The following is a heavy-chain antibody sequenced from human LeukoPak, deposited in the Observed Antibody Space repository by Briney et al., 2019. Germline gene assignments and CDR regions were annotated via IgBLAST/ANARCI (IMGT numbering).Heavy chain of an antibody. CDR2: IWYDGTNK. Sequence: GRSLRLSCAASGFTFSSCGMHWVRQAPGKGLEWVAVIWYDGTNKYYADSVKGRFTISRDNSKNTLCLQMNSLRAEDTAVYYCARGRDGYNWIDYWGQGTLVTVSS. D-gene: IGHD5-24*01. V-gene: IGHV3-33*01. CDR1: GFTFSSCG. CDR3: ARGRDGYNWIDY. J-gene: IGHJ4*02.